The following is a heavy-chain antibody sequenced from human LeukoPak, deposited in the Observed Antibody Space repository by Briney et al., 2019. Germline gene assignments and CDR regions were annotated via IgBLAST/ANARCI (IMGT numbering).Heavy chain of an antibody. D-gene: IGHD3-9*01. Sequence: ASVKVSCKASGYTFTGYYMHWVRQAPGQGLEWMGRIIPIFGTANYAQKFQGRVTITTDESTSTAYMELSSLRSEDTAVYYCASNDIQSLERAFDIWGQGTMVTVSS. J-gene: IGHJ3*02. CDR1: GYTFTGYY. V-gene: IGHV1-69*05. CDR2: IIPIFGTA. CDR3: ASNDIQSLERAFDI.